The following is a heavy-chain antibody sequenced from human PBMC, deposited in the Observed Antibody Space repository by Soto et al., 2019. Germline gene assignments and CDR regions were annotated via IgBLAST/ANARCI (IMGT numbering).Heavy chain of an antibody. D-gene: IGHD2-15*01. V-gene: IGHV4-30-4*08. CDR3: ARARGARDFDY. J-gene: IGHJ4*02. CDR2: IYNSGST. CDR1: GGSISSGDYY. Sequence: QVQLQESGPGLVKPSQTLSLTCTVSGGSISSGDYYWSWIRQPPGKGLEWIGYIYNSGSTYDNPSLKSRVTTTLDTTKAQFSLNLRSVTAADTAVEYCARARGARDFDYWGQGTLVTVSS.